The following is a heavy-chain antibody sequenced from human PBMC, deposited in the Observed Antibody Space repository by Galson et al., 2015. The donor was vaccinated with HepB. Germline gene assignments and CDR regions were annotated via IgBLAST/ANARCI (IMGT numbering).Heavy chain of an antibody. CDR1: GYTFTSYA. Sequence: SVKVSCKASGYTFTSYAMHWVRQAPGQRLEWMGWINAGNGNTKYSQKFQGRVTITRDTSASTAYMELSSLRSEDTAVYYCARPASYSSGWYDYWGQGTLVTVSS. V-gene: IGHV1-3*01. J-gene: IGHJ4*02. CDR2: INAGNGNT. CDR3: ARPASYSSGWYDY. D-gene: IGHD6-19*01.